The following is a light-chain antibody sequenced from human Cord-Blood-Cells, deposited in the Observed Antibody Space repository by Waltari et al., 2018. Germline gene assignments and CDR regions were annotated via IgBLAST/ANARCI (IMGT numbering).Light chain of an antibody. V-gene: IGKV1-39*01. CDR3: QQSYSTPYS. CDR1: QSISSH. Sequence: DIQMTQTPSSPSASVADRVTITCRASQSISSHLNWYQQKPGKAPKLVIYAASSLQSRVPSSFSGSRSGTDFTLTISSLQPGDFATYFCQQSYSTPYSFGQATKLEI. CDR2: AAS. J-gene: IGKJ2*03.